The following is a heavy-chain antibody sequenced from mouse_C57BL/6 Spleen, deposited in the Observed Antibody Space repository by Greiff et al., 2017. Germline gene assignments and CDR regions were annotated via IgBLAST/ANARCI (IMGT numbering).Heavy chain of an antibody. Sequence: QVQLQQPGAELVRPGSSVKLSCKASGYTFTSYWMDWVKQRPGQGLEWIGNIYPSDSETHYNQKFKDKATLTVDKSSSTAYMQLSGLTSEDSAVYYCATNYGSSYFDYWGQGTTLTVSS. CDR2: IYPSDSET. J-gene: IGHJ2*01. V-gene: IGHV1-61*01. D-gene: IGHD1-1*01. CDR3: ATNYGSSYFDY. CDR1: GYTFTSYW.